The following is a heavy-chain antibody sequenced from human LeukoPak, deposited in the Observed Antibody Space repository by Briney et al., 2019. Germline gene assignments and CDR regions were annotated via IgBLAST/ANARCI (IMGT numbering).Heavy chain of an antibody. Sequence: ASVKVSCKASGYTFTNYDIHWMRQAAGQGLEWMGWVNPNSDITHYSQKFQGRVTMTQNSSISTAYMELSSLRSEDTAVYYCASGAAYNYGYWGQGTLVTVSS. CDR2: VNPNSDIT. V-gene: IGHV1-8*01. CDR3: ASGAAYNYGY. CDR1: GYTFTNYD. D-gene: IGHD2-2*03. J-gene: IGHJ4*02.